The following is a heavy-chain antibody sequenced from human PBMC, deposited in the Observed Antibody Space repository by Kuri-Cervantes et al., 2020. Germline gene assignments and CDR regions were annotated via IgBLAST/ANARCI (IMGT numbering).Heavy chain of an antibody. CDR1: GGSIDNYF. V-gene: IGHV4-59*01. J-gene: IGHJ4*02. CDR3: AGTPSNRGSGWETVLYYFDY. CDR2: IYYSAYT. D-gene: IGHD6-19*01. Sequence: SETLSLTCSVSGGSIDNYFWNWVRQPPGKGLEWIGYIYYSAYTNYNPSLKSRVTISVDRSKNQFSLKLSSVTAADTAVYYCAGTPSNRGSGWETVLYYFDYWGQGTLVTVSS.